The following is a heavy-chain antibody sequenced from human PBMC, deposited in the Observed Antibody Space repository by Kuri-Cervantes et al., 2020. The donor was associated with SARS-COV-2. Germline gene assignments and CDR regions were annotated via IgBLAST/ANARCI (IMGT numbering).Heavy chain of an antibody. Sequence: GGSLRLSCTASGFTFSDYYMSWIRQAPGKGLEWVSYISSSGSTIYYADSVKGRFTISRDNAKNSLYLQMNSLRAEDTAVYYCARDIGSSTYYDFWSGYFKGWFDPWGQGTLVTVSS. CDR2: ISSSGSTI. V-gene: IGHV3-11*04. D-gene: IGHD3-3*01. CDR3: ARDIGSSTYYDFWSGYFKGWFDP. J-gene: IGHJ5*02. CDR1: GFTFSDYY.